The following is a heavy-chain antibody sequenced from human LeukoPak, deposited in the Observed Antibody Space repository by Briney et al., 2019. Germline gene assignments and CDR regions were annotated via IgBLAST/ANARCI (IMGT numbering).Heavy chain of an antibody. J-gene: IGHJ1*01. CDR1: GYTFTGYY. CDR3: ARGMYAEYFQH. V-gene: IGHV1-2*02. Sequence: ASVKVSCKASGYTFTGYYMHWVRQAPGQGLEWMGWIHPNSGGTNYAQKFQGRVTMTRVTSVTTAYMELSRLRSDDTAVYYCARGMYAEYFQHWGQGTLVTVSS. CDR2: IHPNSGGT. D-gene: IGHD2-8*01.